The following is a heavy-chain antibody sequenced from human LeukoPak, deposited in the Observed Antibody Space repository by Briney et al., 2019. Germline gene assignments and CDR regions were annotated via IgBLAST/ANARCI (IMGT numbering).Heavy chain of an antibody. V-gene: IGHV1-69*04. D-gene: IGHD3-22*01. Sequence: SVKVSCKASGGTFSSYAISWVRQAPGQGLEWMGRIIPILGIANYAQEFQGRVTITADKSTSTAYMELSSLRSEDTAVYYCARQEYDSSGYLRWGQGTLVTVSS. CDR3: ARQEYDSSGYLR. CDR2: IIPILGIA. CDR1: GGTFSSYA. J-gene: IGHJ4*02.